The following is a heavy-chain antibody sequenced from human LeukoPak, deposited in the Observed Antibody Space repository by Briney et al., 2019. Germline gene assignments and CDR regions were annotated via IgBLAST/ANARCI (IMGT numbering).Heavy chain of an antibody. CDR3: ARELGYCSSTSCYSCGY. CDR2: INTDGSST. J-gene: IGHJ4*02. Sequence: PGGSLRLSCAASGFTFSSYWMHWVRQAPGKGLVWVSRINTDGSSTSYADSVKGRSTISRDNAKNTLYLQMNSLRAEDTAVYYCARELGYCSSTSCYSCGYWGQGTLVTVSS. D-gene: IGHD2-2*02. V-gene: IGHV3-74*01. CDR1: GFTFSSYW.